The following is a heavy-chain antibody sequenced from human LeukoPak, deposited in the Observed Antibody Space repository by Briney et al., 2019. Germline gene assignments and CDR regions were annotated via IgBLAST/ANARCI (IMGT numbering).Heavy chain of an antibody. D-gene: IGHD3-3*01. Sequence: GASVKVSCMVSGYTLTELSMHWVRQAPGKGLEWMGGFDPEDGETIYAQKFQGRVTMTEDTSTDTAYMELSSLRSEDTAVYYCATYYDFWSQRAFDIWGQGTMVTVSS. CDR2: FDPEDGET. CDR3: ATYYDFWSQRAFDI. CDR1: GYTLTELS. J-gene: IGHJ3*02. V-gene: IGHV1-24*01.